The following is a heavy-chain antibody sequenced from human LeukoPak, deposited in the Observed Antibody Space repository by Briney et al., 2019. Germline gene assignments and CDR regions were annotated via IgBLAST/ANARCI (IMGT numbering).Heavy chain of an antibody. CDR2: ISYDGSNK. CDR3: TLADYYDSSGYPRFDY. J-gene: IGHJ4*02. D-gene: IGHD3-22*01. V-gene: IGHV3-30*03. CDR1: GFTFSSYG. Sequence: GGSLRPSCAASGFTFSSYGMHWVRQAPGKGLEWVAVISYDGSNKYYADSVKGRFTISRDNSKNTLYLQMNSLRAEDTAVYYCTLADYYDSSGYPRFDYWGQGTLVTVSS.